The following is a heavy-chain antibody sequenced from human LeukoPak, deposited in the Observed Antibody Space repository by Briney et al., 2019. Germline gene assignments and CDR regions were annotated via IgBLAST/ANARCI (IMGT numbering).Heavy chain of an antibody. CDR2: IIPILGIA. CDR1: GGTFSSYA. CDR3: AGGGDGSYDAFDI. V-gene: IGHV1-69*04. D-gene: IGHD5-24*01. J-gene: IGHJ3*02. Sequence: SVKVSCKASGGTFSSYAISWVRQAPGQGLEWMGRIIPILGIANYAQKFQGRVTITADKSTSTAYMELSSLRSEDTAVYYCAGGGDGSYDAFDIWGQGTMVTVSS.